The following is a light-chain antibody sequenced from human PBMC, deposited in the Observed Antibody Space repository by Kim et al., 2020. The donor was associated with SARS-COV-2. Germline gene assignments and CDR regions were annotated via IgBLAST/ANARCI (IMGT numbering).Light chain of an antibody. V-gene: IGKV3-15*01. J-gene: IGKJ5*01. Sequence: EIVMTQSPATLSLSPGDRATLSCRASQGVSSNLAWFHQKPGQAPRLLIFEASTRATGIPARFSGTRSGTEFTLTTSSLQSDDVSVYYYQQQNNCSPVTFGQGTKVEIK. CDR3: QQQNNCSPVT. CDR1: QGVSSN. CDR2: EAS.